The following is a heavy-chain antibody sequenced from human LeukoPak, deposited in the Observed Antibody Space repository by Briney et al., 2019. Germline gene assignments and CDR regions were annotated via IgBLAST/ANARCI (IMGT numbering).Heavy chain of an antibody. CDR2: IWYDGSNK. CDR3: ARRGDMGRQWLVHFSSPLDY. Sequence: GGSLRLSCAASGFTFSSYGMHWVRQAPGKGLEWVACIWYDGSNKYYADSVKGRFTISRDTSKNTLDLQINSLRAEDMAVYYCARRGDMGRQWLVHFSSPLDYWGQGTLVTVSS. CDR1: GFTFSSYG. J-gene: IGHJ4*02. V-gene: IGHV3-33*08. D-gene: IGHD6-19*01.